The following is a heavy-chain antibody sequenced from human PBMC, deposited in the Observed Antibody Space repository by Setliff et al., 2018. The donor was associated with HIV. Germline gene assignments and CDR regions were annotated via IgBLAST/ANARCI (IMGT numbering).Heavy chain of an antibody. CDR1: GGSLRGYY. V-gene: IGHV4-34*01. Sequence: SETLSLTCDISGGSLRGYYWSWVRQTPGKGLEWIGQINPSGGVNYNPSLNHRVTISRHTSRNQFSLKLSSVTAVDTAIYYCTKTPLWFDKADWYFDLWGRGTLVTVSS. CDR3: TKTPLWFDKADWYFDL. D-gene: IGHD3-10*01. J-gene: IGHJ2*01. CDR2: INPSGGV.